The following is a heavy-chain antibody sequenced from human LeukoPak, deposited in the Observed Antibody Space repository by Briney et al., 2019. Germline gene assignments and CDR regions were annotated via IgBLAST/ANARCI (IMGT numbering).Heavy chain of an antibody. J-gene: IGHJ2*01. CDR2: IYYSGST. D-gene: IGHD6-19*01. CDR1: GGSISSYY. CDR3: ARHGWHAWYFDL. Sequence: SETLSLTCTVSGGSISSYYWSWIRQPPGKGLEWIGYIYYSGSTNYNPSLKSRVTISIDTSKNQFSLKLSSVTAADAAVYYCARHGWHAWYFDLWGRGTLVTVSS. V-gene: IGHV4-59*12.